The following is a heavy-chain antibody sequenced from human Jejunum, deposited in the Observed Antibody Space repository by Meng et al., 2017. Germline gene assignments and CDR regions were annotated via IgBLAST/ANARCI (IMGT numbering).Heavy chain of an antibody. CDR2: IYYSGGT. CDR1: GGSVSSAAYY. J-gene: IGHJ4*02. CDR3: AHSSSSSSFGFDY. Sequence: VRVRESGPGLVRPSETLSLTCTVSGGSVSSAAYYWNWIRQPPGKGLEWIGYIYYSGGTTYSPSLNSRVTISIDTAKNQVSLKVSSVTAADTAVYYCAHSSSSSSFGFDYWGQGTLVTVSS. V-gene: IGHV4-61*08. D-gene: IGHD6-6*01.